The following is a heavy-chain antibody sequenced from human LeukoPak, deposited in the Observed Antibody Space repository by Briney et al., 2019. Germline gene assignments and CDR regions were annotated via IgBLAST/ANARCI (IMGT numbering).Heavy chain of an antibody. CDR1: GGTFSSYA. CDR3: ASGSFGVVYDAFDI. CDR2: IIPIFGTA. J-gene: IGHJ3*02. Sequence: SVKVSCKASGGTFSSYAISWVRQAPGQGLEWMGGIIPIFGTANYAQKFQGRVTITADESTSTAYMGLSSLRSEDTAVYYCASGSFGVVYDAFDIWGQGTMVTVSS. D-gene: IGHD3-3*01. V-gene: IGHV1-69*13.